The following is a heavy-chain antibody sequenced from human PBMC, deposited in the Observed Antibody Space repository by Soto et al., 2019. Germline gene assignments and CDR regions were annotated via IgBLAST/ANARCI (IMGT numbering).Heavy chain of an antibody. CDR1: GDSIGTGGYY. Sequence: QVQLQESGPGLVKPSQTLSLTCTVSGDSIGTGGYYWDWIRQHPGKGPEWIGYIHYSGSTYYNPSLKSRLTISLDTSKNQFSLHLSSVTAADTAGYYCATNHDDISGRTPLLFDSWGQGTLVTVSS. CDR2: IHYSGST. J-gene: IGHJ4*02. V-gene: IGHV4-31*03. CDR3: ATNHDDISGRTPLLFDS. D-gene: IGHD3-22*01.